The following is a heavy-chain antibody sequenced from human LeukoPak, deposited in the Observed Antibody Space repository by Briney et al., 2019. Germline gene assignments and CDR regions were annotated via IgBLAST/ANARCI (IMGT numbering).Heavy chain of an antibody. CDR2: IIPIFGTA. CDR3: ASRRGSGSSLAY. Sequence: ASVKVSCKASGYTFTGYYMHWVRQAPGQGLEWMGGIIPIFGTANYAQKFQGRVTITADKSTSTAYMELSSLRSEDTAVYYCASRRGSGSSLAYWGQGTLVTVSS. CDR1: GYTFTGYY. J-gene: IGHJ4*02. V-gene: IGHV1-69*06. D-gene: IGHD3-10*01.